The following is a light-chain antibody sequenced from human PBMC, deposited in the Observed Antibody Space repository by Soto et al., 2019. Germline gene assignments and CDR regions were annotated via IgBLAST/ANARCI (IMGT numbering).Light chain of an antibody. J-gene: IGLJ1*01. V-gene: IGLV1-44*01. CDR2: SNN. Sequence: QSVLTQPPSASGTPGQRVTISCSGSSSNIGSNTVNWYQQLPGTAPKLLIYSNNQRPSGVPDRVSGSKSGTSASLAISGLQSEDEADYYCAAWDDSLNGLYVFGPGTTVTVL. CDR1: SSNIGSNT. CDR3: AAWDDSLNGLYV.